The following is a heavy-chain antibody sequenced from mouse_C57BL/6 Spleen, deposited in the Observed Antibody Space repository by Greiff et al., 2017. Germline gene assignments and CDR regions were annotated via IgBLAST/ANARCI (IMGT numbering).Heavy chain of an antibody. V-gene: IGHV1-78*01. CDR2: IYPSDGST. CDR3: ARPLYSNYYFDY. Sequence: QVQLQQSDAELVKPGASVKISCKASGYTFTDHTIHWMKQRPEQGLEWIGYIYPSDGSTKYNEKFKGKATLTADKSSSTAYMQLNSLTSEDSAVYFCARPLYSNYYFDYWGQGTTLTVSS. J-gene: IGHJ2*01. D-gene: IGHD2-5*01. CDR1: GYTFTDHT.